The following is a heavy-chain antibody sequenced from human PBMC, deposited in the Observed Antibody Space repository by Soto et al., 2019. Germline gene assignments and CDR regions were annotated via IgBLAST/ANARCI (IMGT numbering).Heavy chain of an antibody. Sequence: VQLVESGGGLVQPGRSLRLSCAASGFTFDDYAMHWVRQAPGKGLEWVSGISWNSGSIGYADSVKGRFTISRDNAKNSLYLQMNSLRAEDTALYYCAKDPAYSSSSVFDYWGQGTLVTVSS. J-gene: IGHJ4*02. V-gene: IGHV3-9*01. D-gene: IGHD6-6*01. CDR2: ISWNSGSI. CDR1: GFTFDDYA. CDR3: AKDPAYSSSSVFDY.